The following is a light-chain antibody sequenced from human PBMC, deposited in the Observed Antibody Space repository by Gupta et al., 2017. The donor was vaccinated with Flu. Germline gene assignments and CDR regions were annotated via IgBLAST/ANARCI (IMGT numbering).Light chain of an antibody. CDR3: SSRDTSGNHPVV. CDR2: GKT. V-gene: IGLV3-19*01. CDR1: SLRSYY. Sequence: SSELAQDHAVSVALGQTVRITCQGDSLRSYYATWYQQKPGQAPVLVIYGKTNRPSGIPDRFSGSSSGNTASLTITGAQAEDEADYYCSSRDTSGNHPVVFGGGTKLTVL. J-gene: IGLJ3*02.